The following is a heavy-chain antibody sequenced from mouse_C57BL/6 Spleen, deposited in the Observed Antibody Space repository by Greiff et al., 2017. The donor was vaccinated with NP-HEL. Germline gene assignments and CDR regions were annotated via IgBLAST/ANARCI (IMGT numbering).Heavy chain of an antibody. CDR1: GYAFSSSW. CDR3: ARKGGYYPYFDY. Sequence: VQLKQSGPELVKPGASVKISCKASGYAFSSSWMNWVKQRPGKGLEWIGRIYPGDGDTNYNGKFKGKATLTADKSSSTAYMQLSSLTSEDSAVYFCARKGGYYPYFDYWGQGTTLTVSS. CDR2: IYPGDGDT. V-gene: IGHV1-82*01. D-gene: IGHD2-3*01. J-gene: IGHJ2*01.